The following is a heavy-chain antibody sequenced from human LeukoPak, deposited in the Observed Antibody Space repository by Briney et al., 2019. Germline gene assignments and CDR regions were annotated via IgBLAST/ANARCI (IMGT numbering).Heavy chain of an antibody. V-gene: IGHV4-39*01. D-gene: IGHD3-22*01. Sequence: PSETLSLTCTVSGGSISSSSYYWGWIRQPPGKGLEWIGSIYYSGSTYYNPSLKSRVTISVDTSKNQFSLKLSSVTAADTAVYYCARLPPVWDLSGYSVHFDYWGQGTLVTVSS. CDR1: GGSISSSSYY. J-gene: IGHJ4*02. CDR2: IYYSGST. CDR3: ARLPPVWDLSGYSVHFDY.